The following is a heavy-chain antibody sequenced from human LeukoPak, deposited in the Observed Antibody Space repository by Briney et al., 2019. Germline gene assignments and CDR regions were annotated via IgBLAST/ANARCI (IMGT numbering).Heavy chain of an antibody. CDR3: AREVDHIDDGQGSGKNYMDV. J-gene: IGHJ6*03. D-gene: IGHD3-10*01. Sequence: SVTLSLTCTVSGGSISSYYWSWIRQPPGKGLEWIGYIYYSGSTNYNPSLKSRVTISVDTSKNQFSLKLSSVTAADTAVYYCAREVDHIDDGQGSGKNYMDVWGKGTTVTVSS. CDR1: GGSISSYY. V-gene: IGHV4-59*01. CDR2: IYYSGST.